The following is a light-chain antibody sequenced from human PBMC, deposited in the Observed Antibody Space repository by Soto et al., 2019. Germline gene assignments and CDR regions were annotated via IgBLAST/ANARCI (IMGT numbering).Light chain of an antibody. CDR3: QRYNRPPRT. CDR1: QDISDH. CDR2: EAS. J-gene: IGKJ1*01. V-gene: IGKV1-27*01. Sequence: DFQMTQSPSSLSASVGDRVTLTCRASQDISDHLAWYQHKPGQVPKLLIYEASTWHSGVPSRFSGGCFGTDFTLTISSLQPEYVAIYYCQRYNRPPRTFGQGTKVELK.